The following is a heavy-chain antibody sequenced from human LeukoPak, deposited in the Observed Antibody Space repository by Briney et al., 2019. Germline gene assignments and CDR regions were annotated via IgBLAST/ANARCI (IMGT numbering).Heavy chain of an antibody. CDR1: GFTFSSYG. CDR2: VSYDENNK. V-gene: IGHV3-30*18. Sequence: GGSLRLSCAASGFTFSSYGMHWVRQAPGKGLEWVAVVSYDENNKYHADSVKGRFTISRDNSKNTLYLQMNSLRAEDTAVYYCAKDLGSGTYYSEYWGQGTLVTVSS. J-gene: IGHJ4*02. D-gene: IGHD3-10*01. CDR3: AKDLGSGTYYSEY.